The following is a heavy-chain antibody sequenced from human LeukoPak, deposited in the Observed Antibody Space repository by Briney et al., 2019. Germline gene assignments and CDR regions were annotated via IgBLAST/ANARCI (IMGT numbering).Heavy chain of an antibody. CDR3: STSPSFGSSWYQFNY. CDR2: ISGDGGRT. D-gene: IGHD6-13*01. Sequence: GGSLRLSCAASGFTFSNDDMNWVRQAPGKGLEWVSGISGDGGRTWYAGSVKGRFTISRDNSRDTLYLQMNSLRAEDTAVYYCSTSPSFGSSWYQFNYWGQGTLVTVSS. V-gene: IGHV3-23*01. J-gene: IGHJ4*02. CDR1: GFTFSNDD.